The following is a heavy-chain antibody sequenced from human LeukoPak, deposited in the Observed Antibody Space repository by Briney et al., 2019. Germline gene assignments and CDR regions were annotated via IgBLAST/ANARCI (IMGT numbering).Heavy chain of an antibody. CDR2: IYSGGST. Sequence: PGGSLRLSCAASGFTVSSNYMSWVRQAPGKELEWVSVIYSGGSTYYADSVKGRFTISRDNSKNTLYLQMNSLRAEDTAVYYCARGRLLDFLLDYWGQGTLVTVSS. CDR3: ARGRLLDFLLDY. D-gene: IGHD3-10*01. J-gene: IGHJ4*02. V-gene: IGHV3-53*01. CDR1: GFTVSSNY.